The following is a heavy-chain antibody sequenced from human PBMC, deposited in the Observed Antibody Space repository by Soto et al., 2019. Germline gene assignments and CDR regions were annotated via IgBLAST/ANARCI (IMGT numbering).Heavy chain of an antibody. J-gene: IGHJ5*01. Sequence: SSETLSLTCTVSGGSISSYYWSWIRQPPGKGLEWIGYIYYSGSNTYNPSLKSRVTISVDTSNNQLSLQLNSVTPDDTAVYYCARLIGNSWLDSWGQGILVTVSS. CDR1: GGSISSYY. CDR2: IYYSGSN. V-gene: IGHV4-59*08. CDR3: ARLIGNSWLDS. D-gene: IGHD1-26*01.